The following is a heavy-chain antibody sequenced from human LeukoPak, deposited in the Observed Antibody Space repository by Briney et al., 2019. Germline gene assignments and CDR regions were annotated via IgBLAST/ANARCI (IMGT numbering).Heavy chain of an antibody. CDR3: TTDVLRYFDWLNDY. CDR1: GFTFSNAW. J-gene: IGHJ4*02. CDR2: IKSKTDGGTT. V-gene: IGHV3-15*01. Sequence: PGGSLRLSCAASGFTFSNAWMSWVRQAPGKGLEWVGRIKSKTDGGTTDYAAPVKGRFTISRGDSKNTLYLQMNSLKTEDTAVYYCTTDVLRYFDWLNDYWGQGTLVTVSS. D-gene: IGHD3-9*01.